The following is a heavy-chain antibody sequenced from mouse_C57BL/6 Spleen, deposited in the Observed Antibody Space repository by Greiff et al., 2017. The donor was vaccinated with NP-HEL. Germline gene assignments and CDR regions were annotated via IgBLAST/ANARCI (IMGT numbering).Heavy chain of an antibody. J-gene: IGHJ3*01. CDR1: GYTFTSYW. D-gene: IGHD2-3*01. Sequence: QVQLQQPGAELVKPGASVKLSCKASGYTFTSYWMHWVKQRPGQGLEWIGMIHPNSGSTNYNEKFKSKATLTVDKSSSPAYMQLSSLTSEDSAVYYCARGHDGYWFAYWGQGTLVTVSA. V-gene: IGHV1-64*01. CDR2: IHPNSGST. CDR3: ARGHDGYWFAY.